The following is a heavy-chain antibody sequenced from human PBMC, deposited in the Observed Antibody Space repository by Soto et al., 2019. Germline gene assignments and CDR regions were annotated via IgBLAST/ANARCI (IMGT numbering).Heavy chain of an antibody. V-gene: IGHV3-48*01. Sequence: GGSLSLSCAASGFSISDCSMNWVRRAPGKGLEWVSYISSNNDAIYYADSVKGRFTISRDNAKNSLYLQMNSLRAEDTAVYYCASVLGSRRSGSYPSYWGQGTLVTVSS. CDR2: ISSNNDAI. CDR1: GFSISDCS. J-gene: IGHJ4*02. D-gene: IGHD3-10*01. CDR3: ASVLGSRRSGSYPSY.